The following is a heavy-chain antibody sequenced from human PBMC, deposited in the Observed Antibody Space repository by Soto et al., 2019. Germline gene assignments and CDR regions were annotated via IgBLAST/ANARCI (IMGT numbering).Heavy chain of an antibody. CDR1: GFTFSSYG. Sequence: PGGSLRLSCAASGFTFSSYGMHWVRQAPGKGLEWVSYISSSGSTIYYADSVKGRFTISRDNSKNTLYLQMNSLRAEDTAVYYCARDVRRSGVYDSSGYFPRRDLIRTGAFDIWGQGTMVTVSS. CDR3: ARDVRRSGVYDSSGYFPRRDLIRTGAFDI. CDR2: ISSSGSTI. D-gene: IGHD3-22*01. V-gene: IGHV3-48*01. J-gene: IGHJ3*02.